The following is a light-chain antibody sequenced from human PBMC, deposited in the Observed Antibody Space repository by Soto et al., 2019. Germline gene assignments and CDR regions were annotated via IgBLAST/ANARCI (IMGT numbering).Light chain of an antibody. Sequence: QSALTQPASVSGSPGQSITISCTGTSSDVGSYNLVSWYQQHPGKAPKLMIYEVNKRPSEISNRFSGSKSGNTASLTISGLQAEDEADYYCCSYAGSSTWVFGGGTKVTVL. J-gene: IGLJ3*02. CDR1: SSDVGSYNL. V-gene: IGLV2-23*02. CDR3: CSYAGSSTWV. CDR2: EVN.